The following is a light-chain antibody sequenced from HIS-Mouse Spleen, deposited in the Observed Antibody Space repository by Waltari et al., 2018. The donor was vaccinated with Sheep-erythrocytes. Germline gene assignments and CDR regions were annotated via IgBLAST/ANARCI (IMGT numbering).Light chain of an antibody. V-gene: IGLV3-1*01. CDR2: QDT. CDR1: KLGDKY. CDR3: QAWDSSIVV. J-gene: IGLJ2*01. Sequence: SSELTQPPSVSVSPGQTASITCSGDKLGDKYACWYQQKPGQSPVLVIYQDTKRPSGIPERFAGANSGNTATLTISGTQAMDEADYYGQAWDSSIVVFGGGTKLTVL.